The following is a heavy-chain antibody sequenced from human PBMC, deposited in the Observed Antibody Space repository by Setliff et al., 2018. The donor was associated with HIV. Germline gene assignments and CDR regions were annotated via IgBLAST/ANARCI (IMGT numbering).Heavy chain of an antibody. CDR2: INQSGST. J-gene: IGHJ4*02. Sequence: SETLSLTCAVYGRSLSGYYWSWICQPPGKGLEWIGEINQSGSTNYNPSLKSRVTISVDTSKNQFSLKLSSVTAADTAVYYCAREISRYSGYEGRMDYFDYWGQGTLVTVSS. CDR3: AREISRYSGYEGRMDYFDY. V-gene: IGHV4-34*01. D-gene: IGHD5-12*01. CDR1: GRSLSGYY.